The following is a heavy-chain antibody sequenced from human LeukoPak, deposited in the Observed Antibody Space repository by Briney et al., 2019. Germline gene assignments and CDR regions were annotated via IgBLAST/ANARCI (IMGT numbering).Heavy chain of an antibody. CDR2: IYYSGST. CDR3: ARRAPIVVVTSYYFDY. V-gene: IGHV4-39*01. Sequence: PSETLSLTCTVPGGSISSSSYYWGWIRQPPGKGLEWIGSIYYSGSTYYNPSLKSRVTISVDTSKNQFSLKLSSVTAADTAVYYCARRAPIVVVTSYYFDYWGQGTLVTVSP. J-gene: IGHJ4*02. CDR1: GGSISSSSYY. D-gene: IGHD2-21*02.